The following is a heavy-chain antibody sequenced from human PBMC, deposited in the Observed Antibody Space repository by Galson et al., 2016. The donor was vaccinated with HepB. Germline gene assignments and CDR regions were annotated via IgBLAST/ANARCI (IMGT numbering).Heavy chain of an antibody. Sequence: SLRLSCAASGFTFSSYSMNWVRQAPGKGLEWVSYISSSSSTIYYADSVKGRFTISRDNSKNTLYLQINSLRAEDTAIYYCAKRSPYYFDYWGQGTQVTVSS. CDR1: GFTFSSYS. CDR3: AKRSPYYFDY. V-gene: IGHV3-48*01. J-gene: IGHJ4*02. D-gene: IGHD3-10*01. CDR2: ISSSSSTI.